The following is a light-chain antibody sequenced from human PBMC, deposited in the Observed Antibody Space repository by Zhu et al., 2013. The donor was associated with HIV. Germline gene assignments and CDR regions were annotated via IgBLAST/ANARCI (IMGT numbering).Light chain of an antibody. V-gene: IGKV3-20*01. CDR2: GAS. CDR1: QSVSSNY. J-gene: IGKJ1*01. CDR3: QQYGSSPWT. Sequence: EIVLTQSPGTLSLSPGDRATLSCRASQSVSSNYLAWYRQKPGQAPRLLIYGASSRATGIPDRFSGSGSGTDFTLTVSRLEPEDFGVYYCQQYGSSPWTFGQGTTVEVK.